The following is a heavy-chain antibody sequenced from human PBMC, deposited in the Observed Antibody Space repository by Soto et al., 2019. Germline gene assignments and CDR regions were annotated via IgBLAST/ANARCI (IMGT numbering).Heavy chain of an antibody. J-gene: IGHJ6*02. V-gene: IGHV4-34*01. D-gene: IGHD2-15*01. CDR2: INDSGST. CDR1: GGPISGYY. CDR3: ARGGRWYGMDV. Sequence: QVQLQQWGAGLLKPSEPMSLTCAVYGGPISGYYWSWIRQPPGKGLEWIGEINDSGSTNHNPSLKSRVILSVDTSKNQFSLKLTSLTAADTAVYYCARGGRWYGMDVWGQGTTVAVSS.